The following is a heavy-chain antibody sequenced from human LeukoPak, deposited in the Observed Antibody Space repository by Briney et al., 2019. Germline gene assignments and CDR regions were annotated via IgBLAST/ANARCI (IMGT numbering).Heavy chain of an antibody. CDR1: GFTFSSYS. J-gene: IGHJ4*02. V-gene: IGHV3-21*01. D-gene: IGHD5-18*01. CDR3: ARAYSHLFDY. CDR2: ISDRSNYI. Sequence: PGGSPRLSCAASGFTFSSYSMNWVRQAPGKGLEWVSSISDRSNYIYYADSVKGRFTISRDNAKNSLYLQLNSLRAEDTAVYYCARAYSHLFDYWGQGTLVTISS.